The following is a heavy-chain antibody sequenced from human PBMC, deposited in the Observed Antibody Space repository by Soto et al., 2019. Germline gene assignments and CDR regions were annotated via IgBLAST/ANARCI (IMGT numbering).Heavy chain of an antibody. V-gene: IGHV1-69*13. CDR1: GGTFSSYA. CDR2: IIPIFGTA. J-gene: IGHJ3*02. Sequence: SVKVSCKASGGTFSSYAISWVRQAPGQGLEWMGGIIPIFGTANYAQKYQGRVTITADESTSTAYMELSSLRSEDTAVYYCARPRVVIRDPHAFDIWGQGTMVTVSS. CDR3: ARPRVVIRDPHAFDI. D-gene: IGHD3-3*01.